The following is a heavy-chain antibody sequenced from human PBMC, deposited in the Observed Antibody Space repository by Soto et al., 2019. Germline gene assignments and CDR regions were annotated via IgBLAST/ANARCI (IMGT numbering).Heavy chain of an antibody. CDR2: IIPIFGTA. V-gene: IGHV1-69*06. D-gene: IGHD3-16*01. Sequence: QVQLVQSGAEVKKPGSSVMVSCKASGGTFINYAISWVRQAPGQGLEWMGGIIPIFGTANYAQKHQGRVTIIADKSTDTTYMELYSLISDDTAVYYCAAEERLGELGYYGIDVLGQGTTVTVSS. CDR3: AAEERLGELGYYGIDV. J-gene: IGHJ6*02. CDR1: GGTFINYA.